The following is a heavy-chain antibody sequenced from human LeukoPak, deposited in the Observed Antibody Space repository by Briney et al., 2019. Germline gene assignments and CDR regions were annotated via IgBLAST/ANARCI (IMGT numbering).Heavy chain of an antibody. V-gene: IGHV3-43*01. CDR1: GFTFDDYT. D-gene: IGHD1-20*01. J-gene: IGHJ4*02. CDR3: VASRYNWNDEGFDY. Sequence: GRSLRLSCAASGFTFDDYTMHWVRQAPGKGLEWVSLISWDGGSTYCADSVKGRFTISRDNSKNSLYLQMNSLRTEDTALYYCVASRYNWNDEGFDYWGQGTLVTVSS. CDR2: ISWDGGST.